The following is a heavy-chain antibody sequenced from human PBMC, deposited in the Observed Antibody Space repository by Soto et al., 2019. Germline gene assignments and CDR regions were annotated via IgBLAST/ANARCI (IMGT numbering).Heavy chain of an antibody. CDR2: INHSGST. V-gene: IGHV4-34*01. CDR3: ARDGGYFSGGSCYSGSSRYYYYMDV. CDR1: GGSFSGYY. Sequence: QVQLQQWGAGLLKPSETLSLTCAVYGGSFSGYYWSWIRQPPGKGLEWIGEINHSGSTNYNPSLKSRVTISVDTSKNQFSLKLSSVTAADTAVYYCARDGGYFSGGSCYSGSSRYYYYMDVWGKGTTVTVSS. D-gene: IGHD2-15*01. J-gene: IGHJ6*03.